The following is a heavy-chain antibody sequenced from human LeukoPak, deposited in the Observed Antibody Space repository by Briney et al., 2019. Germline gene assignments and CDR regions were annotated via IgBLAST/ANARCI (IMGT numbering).Heavy chain of an antibody. V-gene: IGHV4-38-2*02. J-gene: IGHJ4*02. CDR1: GYSISSGYY. D-gene: IGHD3-22*01. Sequence: SETLSLTCTVSGYSISSGYYWGWIRQPPGKGLEWIGGIYHSGSTYYNPSLKSRVTISVDTSKNQFSLKLSSVTAADTAVYYCARAGSLDYYDSSGYYSFDYWGQGTLVTVSS. CDR2: IYHSGST. CDR3: ARAGSLDYYDSSGYYSFDY.